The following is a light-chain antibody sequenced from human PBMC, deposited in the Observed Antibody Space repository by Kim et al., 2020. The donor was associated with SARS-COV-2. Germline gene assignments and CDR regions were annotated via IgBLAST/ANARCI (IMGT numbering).Light chain of an antibody. CDR3: QQLNSYPFS. Sequence: GDRVTITCRASQGMSSYLAWYQQKPGKGPKLLIYAASTLQSGVPSRFSGSGSGTDFTLTISSLQPEDFATYYCQQLNSYPFSFGGGTKV. CDR2: AAS. J-gene: IGKJ4*01. V-gene: IGKV1-9*01. CDR1: QGMSSY.